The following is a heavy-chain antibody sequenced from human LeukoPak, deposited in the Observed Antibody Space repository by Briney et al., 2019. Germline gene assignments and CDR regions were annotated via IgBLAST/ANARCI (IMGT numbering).Heavy chain of an antibody. V-gene: IGHV4-4*07. CDR3: AREDQGYDFWSGYYAYYYYYYMDV. CDR2: IYTSGST. J-gene: IGHJ6*03. D-gene: IGHD3-3*01. Sequence: SETLSLTCTVSGVSISSYYWSWIRQPAGKGLEWIGRIYTSGSTNYNPSLKSRVTMSVDTSKNQFSLKLSSVTAADTAVYYCAREDQGYDFWSGYYAYYYYYYMDVWGKGTTVTVSS. CDR1: GVSISSYY.